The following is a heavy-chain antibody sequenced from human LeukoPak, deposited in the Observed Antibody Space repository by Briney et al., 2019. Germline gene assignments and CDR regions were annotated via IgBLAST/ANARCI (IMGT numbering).Heavy chain of an antibody. CDR3: ARGLGGSGSYAYHYFDS. J-gene: IGHJ4*02. CDR2: INHSGRT. D-gene: IGHD3-10*01. V-gene: IGHV4-34*01. CDR1: GYSISTGYY. Sequence: ETLSLTCTVSGYSISTGYYWSWIRQPPGKGLEWIGEINHSGRTNYNPSLKSRVTISVDTSKNQFSLKLSSVTAADTAVYYCARGLGGSGSYAYHYFDSWGQGTLVTVSS.